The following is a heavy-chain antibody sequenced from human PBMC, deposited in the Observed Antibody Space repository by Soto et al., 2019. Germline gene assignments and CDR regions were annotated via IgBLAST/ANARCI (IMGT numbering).Heavy chain of an antibody. CDR2: ISGSGGST. V-gene: IGHV3-23*01. CDR1: GFTFSSYA. Sequence: GGSLRLSCAASGFTFSSYAMSWVRQAPGKGLEWVSAISGSGGSTYYADSVKGRFTISRDNSKNTLYLQMNSLRAEDTAVYYCAKAIDYGDYAPALDYWGQGTLVTVSS. D-gene: IGHD4-17*01. CDR3: AKAIDYGDYAPALDY. J-gene: IGHJ4*02.